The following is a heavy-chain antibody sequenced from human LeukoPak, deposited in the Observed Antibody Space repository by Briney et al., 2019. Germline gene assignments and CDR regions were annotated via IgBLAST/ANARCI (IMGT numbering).Heavy chain of an antibody. D-gene: IGHD6-6*01. CDR1: GGSISSGDYY. CDR2: IYYSGST. J-gene: IGHJ4*02. Sequence: TPSETLSLTCTVSGGSISSGDYYWSWIRQPPGKGLEWIGYIYYSGSTYYNPSLKSRVTISVDTSKNQSSLKLSSVTAADTAVYYCASVLSSSDEQWGQGTLVTVSS. V-gene: IGHV4-30-4*08. CDR3: ASVLSSSDEQ.